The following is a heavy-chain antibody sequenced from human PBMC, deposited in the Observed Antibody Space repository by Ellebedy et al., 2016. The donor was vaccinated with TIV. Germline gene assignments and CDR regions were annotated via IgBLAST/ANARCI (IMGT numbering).Heavy chain of an antibody. D-gene: IGHD6-13*01. V-gene: IGHV1-3*01. Sequence: AASVKVSCKASGYTVTPSAIHWVRQAPGQRLEWMGWINAGNGITRYSHKFQGRVTITRDTSASTAYMELSSLRSEDTAVYYCARSTAGTLEYWGQGTQVTVSS. CDR1: GYTVTPSA. CDR3: ARSTAGTLEY. CDR2: INAGNGIT. J-gene: IGHJ4*02.